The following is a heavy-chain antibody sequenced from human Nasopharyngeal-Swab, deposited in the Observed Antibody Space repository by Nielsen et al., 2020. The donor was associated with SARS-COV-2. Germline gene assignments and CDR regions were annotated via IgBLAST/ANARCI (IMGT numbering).Heavy chain of an antibody. CDR1: GSSFSSFT. CDR2: IVTITGDI. V-gene: IGHV3-48*02. J-gene: IGHJ3*02. Sequence: GGSLRLSCVASGSSFSSFTIHWVRQAPGKGLEWVSSIVTITGDIHYADPVSGRFTLSRDNARQSVYLEMERLRDDDTAVYSCTRDFYTGHYYKAFDIWGQGTMVTVSS. D-gene: IGHD3-22*01. CDR3: TRDFYTGHYYKAFDI.